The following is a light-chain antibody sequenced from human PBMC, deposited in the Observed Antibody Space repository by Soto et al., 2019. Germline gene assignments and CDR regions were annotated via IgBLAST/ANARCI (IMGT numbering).Light chain of an antibody. J-gene: IGKJ1*01. CDR2: KAS. CDR1: ESISSW. Sequence: DILMTQSPPTLSASAGDRVTITCRASESISSWLAWYQQKPGKAPKLLMYKASSLESGVPSRFSGSGSGTEFTLTISSLQPDDFATYYCQQYNSYSWTFGQGTKVDIK. V-gene: IGKV1-5*03. CDR3: QQYNSYSWT.